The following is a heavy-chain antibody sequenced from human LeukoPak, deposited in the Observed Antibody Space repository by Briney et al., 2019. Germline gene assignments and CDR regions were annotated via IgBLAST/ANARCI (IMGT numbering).Heavy chain of an antibody. D-gene: IGHD3-9*01. CDR2: IHYSGTT. Sequence: SETLSLTSTVSRGSISAYYWSWTRQPPGKGLEWIGYIHYSGTTNYYPSLKSRVTIALDTSKNQFSLNLNSVTAADTAVYYCARFGTTSSRFIDLWGQGTLVTVSS. J-gene: IGHJ4*02. CDR3: ARFGTTSSRFIDL. CDR1: RGSISAYY. V-gene: IGHV4-59*01.